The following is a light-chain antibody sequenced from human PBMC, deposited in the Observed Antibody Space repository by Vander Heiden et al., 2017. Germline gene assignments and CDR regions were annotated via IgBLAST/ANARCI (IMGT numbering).Light chain of an antibody. CDR1: RSDIGDYNE. Sequence: QSDLTQPASVSGSPGQSITIPCTGTRSDIGDYNEVSWYQQHPGQAPKLMICNIDHRPSGVSNRFSGSKSGNAASLTISTLQPEDADYYYCSSYNYNGPLVFGGGTRLTVL. V-gene: IGLV2-14*01. J-gene: IGLJ2*01. CDR2: NID. CDR3: SSYNYNGPLV.